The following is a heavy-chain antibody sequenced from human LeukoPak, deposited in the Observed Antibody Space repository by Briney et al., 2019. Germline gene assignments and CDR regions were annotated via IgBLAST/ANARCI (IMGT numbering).Heavy chain of an antibody. J-gene: IGHJ4*02. CDR3: ARDLRGNSQYFDY. Sequence: SETLSLTCTVSGGSITTYYWSWTRQPPRKGLEGIGYIYYSGSTNYNPSLKSVVTISADTSKNQFSLKLSSVTAADTAVYYCARDLRGNSQYFDYWGQGTLVTASS. CDR1: GGSITTYY. V-gene: IGHV4-59*01. CDR2: IYYSGST. D-gene: IGHD4-23*01.